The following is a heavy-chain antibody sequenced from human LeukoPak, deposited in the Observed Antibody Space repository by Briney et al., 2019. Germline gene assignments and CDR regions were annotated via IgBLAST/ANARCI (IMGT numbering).Heavy chain of an antibody. D-gene: IGHD2-2*01. J-gene: IGHJ3*02. CDR2: ISGSGGST. CDR3: AGRVVPAARWGAFDI. CDR1: GFTFSSYA. V-gene: IGHV3-23*01. Sequence: PGGSLRLSCAASGFTFSSYAMSWVRQAPGKGLEWVSTISGSGGSTYYADSVKGRFTISRDNSKNTLYLQMNSLRAEDTAVYYCAGRVVPAARWGAFDIWGQGTMVTVSS.